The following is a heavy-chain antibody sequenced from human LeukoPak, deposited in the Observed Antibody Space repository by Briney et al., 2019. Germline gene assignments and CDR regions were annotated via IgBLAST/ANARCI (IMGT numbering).Heavy chain of an antibody. J-gene: IGHJ4*02. CDR2: IRYDGSNK. CDR1: GFTFSSYG. V-gene: IGHV3-30*02. CDR3: ARDVSDPMYYYDSSGYPDY. Sequence: GGSLRLSCAASGFTFSSYGMHWVRQAPGKGLEWVAFIRYDGSNKYYADSVKGRFTISRDNSKNTLYLQMNSLRAEDTAVYYCARDVSDPMYYYDSSGYPDYWGQGTLVTISS. D-gene: IGHD3-22*01.